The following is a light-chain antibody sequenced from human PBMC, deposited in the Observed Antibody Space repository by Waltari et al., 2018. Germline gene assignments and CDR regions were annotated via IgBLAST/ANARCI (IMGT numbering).Light chain of an antibody. CDR2: DVN. J-gene: IGLJ1*01. V-gene: IGLV2-11*01. Sequence: QSALPQPRSVSGSPGQSVTISCPGTRSDVGSYDHVSWYQQHPGKAPKAMIYDVNKRPSGVPDRFSGSKSGNTASLTISGLQAEDEAEYYCCSYGGSYYVLGTGTEVTVL. CDR3: CSYGGSYYV. CDR1: RSDVGSYDH.